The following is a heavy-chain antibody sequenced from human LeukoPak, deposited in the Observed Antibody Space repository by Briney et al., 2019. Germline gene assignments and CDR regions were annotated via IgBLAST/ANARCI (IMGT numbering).Heavy chain of an antibody. V-gene: IGHV1-24*01. CDR3: ATGGYSSWGNFDY. CDR1: GYTLTELS. J-gene: IGHJ4*02. Sequence: ASVKVSCKVSGYTLTELSMHWVRQAPGKGLEWMGGFDPEDGETIYAQKFQGRVTMTEDTSTDTACMELSSLRSEDTAVYYCATGGYSSWGNFDYWGQGTLVTVSS. CDR2: FDPEDGET. D-gene: IGHD6-6*01.